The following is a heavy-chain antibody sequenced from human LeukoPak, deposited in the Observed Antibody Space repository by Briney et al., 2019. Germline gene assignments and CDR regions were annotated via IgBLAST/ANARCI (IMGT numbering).Heavy chain of an antibody. CDR1: GFTVSSAC. D-gene: IGHD3-3*01. Sequence: GGSLRLSCVVSGFTVSSACMSWVRQAPGKGLEWVGRIKSKADGATVDYSEPVKGRFTSSRDDTTITVSLQMINLKTEDTAVYYCTRDSGRYYDFWSGDYYYFDKWGEGTLATVSS. J-gene: IGHJ4*02. V-gene: IGHV3-15*05. CDR2: IKSKADGATV. CDR3: TRDSGRYYDFWSGDYYYFDK.